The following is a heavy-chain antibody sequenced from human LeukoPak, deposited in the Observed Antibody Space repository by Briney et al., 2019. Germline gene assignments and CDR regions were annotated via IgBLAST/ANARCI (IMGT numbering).Heavy chain of an antibody. D-gene: IGHD6-13*01. J-gene: IGHJ5*02. CDR2: ISSSSSYI. CDR1: GFTFSSYS. V-gene: IGHV3-21*01. Sequence: GGSLRLSCAASGFTFSSYSMNWARQAPGKGLEWVSSISSSSSYIYYADSVKGRFTISRVNAKNSLYLQMNSLRAEDTAVYYCAKGSSSWLAWFDPWGQGTLVTVSS. CDR3: AKGSSSWLAWFDP.